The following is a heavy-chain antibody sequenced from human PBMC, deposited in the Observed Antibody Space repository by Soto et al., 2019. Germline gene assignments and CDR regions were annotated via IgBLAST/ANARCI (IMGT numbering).Heavy chain of an antibody. D-gene: IGHD3-10*01. J-gene: IGHJ4*02. CDR2: ISSTGITT. CDR3: ARDGRRIGEFQSDY. CDR1: GFTFSDYY. Sequence: RRLSCAASGFTFSDYYMSWIRQAPGKGLEWVSHISSTGITTYYAASVKGRFTISRDNAKNSLYLQMNSLRAEDTAVYYCARDGRRIGEFQSDYWGQGTLVTVSS. V-gene: IGHV3-11*01.